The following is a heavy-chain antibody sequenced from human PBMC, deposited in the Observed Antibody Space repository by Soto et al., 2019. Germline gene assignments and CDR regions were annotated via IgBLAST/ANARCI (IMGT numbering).Heavy chain of an antibody. CDR1: GFTFSSSW. CDR2: INSDGSTT. V-gene: IGHV3-74*01. Sequence: LRLSCAASGFTFSSSWMHWVRQAPGKGLVWVSRINSDGSTTNYAASVKGRFTISRDNAKNTLYLQMNSLRAEDTAVYYCARADESSGYSFDYWGQGTLVTVSS. CDR3: ARADESSGYSFDY. J-gene: IGHJ4*02. D-gene: IGHD3-22*01.